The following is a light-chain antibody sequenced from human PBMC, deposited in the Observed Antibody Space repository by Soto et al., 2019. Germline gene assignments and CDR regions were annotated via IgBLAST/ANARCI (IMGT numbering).Light chain of an antibody. V-gene: IGLV2-23*01. CDR1: SSDDGSYNL. J-gene: IGLJ2*01. CDR2: EGS. Sequence: QSVLTQPASVSGSPGQSITISCTGTSSDDGSYNLVSWYQQHPGKAPKLMIYEGSKRPSGVSNRFSGSKSGNTASLTISGLQAEEGSDYYCCSYAGSSTPVVFGGGTKLPVL. CDR3: CSYAGSSTPVV.